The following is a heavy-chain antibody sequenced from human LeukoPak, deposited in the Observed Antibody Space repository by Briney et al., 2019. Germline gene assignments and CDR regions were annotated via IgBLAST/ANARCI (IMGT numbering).Heavy chain of an antibody. Sequence: GGSLRLSCAASGFTFSSYGMHWVRQAPGKGLEWVAFIRYDGSNKYYADSVKGRFTISRDDSKNTLYLQMNSLRAEDTAVYYCAKTATGTTILNWFDPWGQGTLVTVSS. J-gene: IGHJ5*02. CDR2: IRYDGSNK. CDR1: GFTFSSYG. D-gene: IGHD1-1*01. V-gene: IGHV3-30*02. CDR3: AKTATGTTILNWFDP.